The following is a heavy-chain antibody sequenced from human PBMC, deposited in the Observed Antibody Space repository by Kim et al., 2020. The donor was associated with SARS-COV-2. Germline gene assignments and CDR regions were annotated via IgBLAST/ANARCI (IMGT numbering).Heavy chain of an antibody. J-gene: IGHJ6*02. D-gene: IGHD2-2*01. Sequence: GGSLRLSCAASGFTVSSNYMSWVRQAPGKGLEWVSVIYSGGSTYYADSVKGRFTISRDNSKNTLYLQMNSLRAEDTAVYYCARDESSSQPPVYYYGMDVWGQGTTVTVSS. CDR2: IYSGGST. CDR3: ARDESSSQPPVYYYGMDV. CDR1: GFTVSSNY. V-gene: IGHV3-53*01.